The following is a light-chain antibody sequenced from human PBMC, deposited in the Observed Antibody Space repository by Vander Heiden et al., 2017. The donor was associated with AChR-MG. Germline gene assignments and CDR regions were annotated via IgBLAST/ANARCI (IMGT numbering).Light chain of an antibody. J-gene: IGKJ3*01. CDR3: QQYDNLPSIFT. V-gene: IGKV1-33*01. Sequence: DIQMTQSPSSLSAAVGARVTITCQASQDISNYLNWYQQNPGKAPKLLIYDASNLETGVPSRFSGSGSGTDFTFTISSLQPEDIATYYCQQYDNLPSIFTFGPGTKVDIK. CDR1: QDISNY. CDR2: DAS.